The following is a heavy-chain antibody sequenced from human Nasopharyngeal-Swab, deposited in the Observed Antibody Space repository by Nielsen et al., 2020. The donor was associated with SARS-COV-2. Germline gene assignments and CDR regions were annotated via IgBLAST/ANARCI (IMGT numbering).Heavy chain of an antibody. CDR2: ISSSSSYT. D-gene: IGHD3-22*01. J-gene: IGHJ3*02. Sequence: GESLKISCAASGFTFSDYYMSWIRQAPGKGLEWVSYISSSSSYTNYAGSVKGRFTISRDNAKNSLYLQMNSLRAEDTAVYYCAREIDSRGGDAFDIWGQGTMVTVSS. V-gene: IGHV3-11*05. CDR1: GFTFSDYY. CDR3: AREIDSRGGDAFDI.